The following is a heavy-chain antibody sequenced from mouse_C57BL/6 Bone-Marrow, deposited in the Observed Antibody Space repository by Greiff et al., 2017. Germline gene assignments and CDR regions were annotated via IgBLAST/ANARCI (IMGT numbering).Heavy chain of an antibody. J-gene: IGHJ2*01. CDR3: AREKLITTVVAHFDY. CDR1: GYTFTSYW. D-gene: IGHD1-1*01. Sequence: QVQLQQPGAELVKPGASVKLSCKASGYTFTSYWMQWVKQRPGQGLEWIGEIDPSDSYTNYNQKFKGKATLTVDTSSSTAYMQLSSLQSEDSAVYYGAREKLITTVVAHFDYWGQGTTLTVSS. CDR2: IDPSDSYT. V-gene: IGHV1-50*01.